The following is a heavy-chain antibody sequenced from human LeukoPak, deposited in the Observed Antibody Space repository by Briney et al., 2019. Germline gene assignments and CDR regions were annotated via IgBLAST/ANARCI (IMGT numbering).Heavy chain of an antibody. CDR1: GDSFSSNSAA. D-gene: IGHD3-10*01. J-gene: IGHJ4*02. CDR3: AKDTYYYGSGSYYNGIDY. CDR2: TYYRSKWYN. Sequence: PSQTLSLTCAISGDSFSSNSAAWNWIRQSPSRGPEWLGRTYYRSKWYNDYAVSVKSRITINPDTSKNQFSLQLNSVTPEDTAVYYCAKDTYYYGSGSYYNGIDYWGQGTLVTVSS. V-gene: IGHV6-1*01.